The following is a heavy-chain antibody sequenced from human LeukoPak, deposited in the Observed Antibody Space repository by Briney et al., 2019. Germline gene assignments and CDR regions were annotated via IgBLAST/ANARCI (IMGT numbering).Heavy chain of an antibody. V-gene: IGHV3-48*03. CDR1: GFTFSSYE. CDR3: ARDGRELRTDY. CDR2: ISSSGSTI. Sequence: GGSLRLSCAASGFTFSSYEMNWVRQAPGKGLEWVSYISSSGSTIYYADSVKGRFTISRDNAKNSLFLQMNSLRAEDTAVYYCARDGRELRTDYWGQGTLVTVSS. J-gene: IGHJ4*02. D-gene: IGHD1-7*01.